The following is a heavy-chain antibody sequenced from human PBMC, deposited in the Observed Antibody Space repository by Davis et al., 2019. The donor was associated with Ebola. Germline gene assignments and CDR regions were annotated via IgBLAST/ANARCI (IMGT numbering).Heavy chain of an antibody. D-gene: IGHD3-10*01. Sequence: MPGGSLRLSCTVSGGSVSSGSYYWSWIRQPPGKGLEWIGYIYYSGSTNYNPSLKSRVTISVATSKNQFSLKLSSVTAADTAVYYCARVRRWGFGGYHYYYYGMDVWGQGTTVTVSS. J-gene: IGHJ6*02. CDR3: ARVRRWGFGGYHYYYYGMDV. CDR1: GGSVSSGSYY. V-gene: IGHV4-61*01. CDR2: IYYSGST.